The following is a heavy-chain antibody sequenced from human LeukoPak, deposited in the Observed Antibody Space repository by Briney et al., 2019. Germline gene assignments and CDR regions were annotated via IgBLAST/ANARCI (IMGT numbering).Heavy chain of an antibody. V-gene: IGHV3-33*08. CDR3: ARRAGAYSHPYDY. D-gene: IGHD4/OR15-4a*01. J-gene: IGHJ4*02. CDR2: IRHDGSKK. Sequence: GGSLRLSCAASGFTFSSYGMHWVRQAPGKGLEWVAFIRHDGSKKYHADSVKGRFTISRDNSKNTLYLQMNSLRAEDTAVYYCARRAGAYSHPYDYWGQGTLVTVSS. CDR1: GFTFSSYG.